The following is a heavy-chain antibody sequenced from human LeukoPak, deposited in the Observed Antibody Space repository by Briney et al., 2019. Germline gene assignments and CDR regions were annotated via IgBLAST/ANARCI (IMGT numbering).Heavy chain of an antibody. CDR2: IKQDGSEK. D-gene: IGHD4-17*01. V-gene: IGHV3-7*01. Sequence: GGSLRLSCAASGFTFSSYWMSWVRQAPGKGLEWVANIKQDGSEKYYVDSVKGRFTISRDNAKNSLYLQMNSLRAEDTAVYYCARRGYGDYWSQRYYFDYWGQGTLVTVSS. CDR3: ARRGYGDYWSQRYYFDY. CDR1: GFTFSSYW. J-gene: IGHJ4*02.